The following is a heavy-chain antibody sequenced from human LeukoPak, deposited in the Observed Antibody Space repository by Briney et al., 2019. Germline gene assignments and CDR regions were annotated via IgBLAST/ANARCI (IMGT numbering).Heavy chain of an antibody. V-gene: IGHV4-30-2*01. Sequence: SETLSLTCAVSGGSISSGGYSWSWIRQPPGKGLEWIGYIYHSGSTYYNPSLKSRVTISVDRSKNQFSLKLSSVTAADTAVYYCARGAPEYYYDSSGYSYFDYWGQGTLVTVSS. CDR2: IYHSGST. CDR3: ARGAPEYYYDSSGYSYFDY. D-gene: IGHD3-22*01. CDR1: GGSISSGGYS. J-gene: IGHJ4*02.